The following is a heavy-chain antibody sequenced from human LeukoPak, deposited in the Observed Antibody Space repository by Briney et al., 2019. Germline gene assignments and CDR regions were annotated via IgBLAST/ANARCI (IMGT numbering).Heavy chain of an antibody. CDR1: GGSISSSSYY. CDR2: IYYSGST. D-gene: IGHD3-22*01. CDR3: AISNYYDSSGYYYTGTDY. J-gene: IGHJ4*02. V-gene: IGHV4-39*01. Sequence: SETLSLTCTVSGGSISSSSYYWGWIRQPPGKGLEWIGSIYYSGSTYYNPSLKSRVTISVDTSKNQFSLKLSSVTAADTAVYYCAISNYYDSSGYYYTGTDYWGQGTLVTVSS.